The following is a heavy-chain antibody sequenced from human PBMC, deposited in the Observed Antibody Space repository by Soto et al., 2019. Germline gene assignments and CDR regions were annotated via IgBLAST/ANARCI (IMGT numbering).Heavy chain of an antibody. J-gene: IGHJ4*02. D-gene: IGHD3-22*01. CDR2: IYYTGNT. CDR3: ARATYDSSTYYLDY. Sequence: QVQLQESGPGLVKPSQTLSLTCTVSGASISGGDYYWTWIRQPPGKGLEWIGSIYYTGNTYSNPSLESRPSISVDPSHNQFALRLTSVTAPDTAIYYCARATYDSSTYYLDYWGQGTLVTVSS. V-gene: IGHV4-30-4*01. CDR1: GASISGGDYY.